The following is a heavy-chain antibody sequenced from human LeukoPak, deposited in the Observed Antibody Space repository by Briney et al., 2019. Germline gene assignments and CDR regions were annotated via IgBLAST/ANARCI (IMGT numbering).Heavy chain of an antibody. CDR3: ARYRGSYYGSFDY. CDR1: GGSISSYY. Sequence: SETLSLTCTVSGGSISSYYWSWIRQPPGKGLEWIGYIYYSGSTNYNPSLKSRVTISVDTSKNQFSLKLSSVTAADTAVYYCARYRGSYYGSFDYWGQGTLVTVSS. V-gene: IGHV4-59*01. J-gene: IGHJ4*02. D-gene: IGHD1-26*01. CDR2: IYYSGST.